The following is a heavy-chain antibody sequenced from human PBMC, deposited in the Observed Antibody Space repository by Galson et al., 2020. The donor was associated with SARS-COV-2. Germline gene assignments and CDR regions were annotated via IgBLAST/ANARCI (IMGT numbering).Heavy chain of an antibody. CDR1: GYSFTSYW. J-gene: IGHJ6*03. D-gene: IGHD5-12*01. CDR2: IDPGDSYT. V-gene: IGHV5-10-1*01. Sequence: HGESLKISCKGSGYSFTSYWISWVRQMPGKGLEWMGRIDPGDSYTNYSPSFQGHVTISADKSISTAYLQWSSLKASDTAMYYCARGVVADYYYYYMDVWGKGTTVTVSS. CDR3: ARGVVADYYYYYMDV.